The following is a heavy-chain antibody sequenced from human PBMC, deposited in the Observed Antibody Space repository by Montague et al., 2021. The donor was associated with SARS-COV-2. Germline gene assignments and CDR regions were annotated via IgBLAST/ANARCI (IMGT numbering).Heavy chain of an antibody. D-gene: IGHD3-3*01. Sequence: SETLSLTCGVYGGPFSGYYWSWIRQPPGKGLQWIGGINHSGSTNHNSSLNSRGTISLDTSKNQFSLKLTSVSAADTAVYYCARGLGRPGTIFGVALYWGQGTLVTVSS. V-gene: IGHV4-34*01. CDR1: GGPFSGYY. CDR2: INHSGST. J-gene: IGHJ4*02. CDR3: ARGLGRPGTIFGVALY.